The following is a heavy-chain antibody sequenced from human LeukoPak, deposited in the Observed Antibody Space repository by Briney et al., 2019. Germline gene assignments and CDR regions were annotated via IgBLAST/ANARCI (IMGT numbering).Heavy chain of an antibody. V-gene: IGHV4-34*01. CDR3: SRGGIDLTTPFGDY. J-gene: IGHJ4*02. Sequence: SETLSLTCVVYGVSFSNYYWNWIRQTPGKGLEWIGEINHSGSTNYNPSLKSRVTMSVDMSKNQFSLTLNSLTAADTAVYFCSRGGIDLTTPFGDYWGQGTLVTASS. CDR1: GVSFSNYY. D-gene: IGHD2-15*01. CDR2: INHSGST.